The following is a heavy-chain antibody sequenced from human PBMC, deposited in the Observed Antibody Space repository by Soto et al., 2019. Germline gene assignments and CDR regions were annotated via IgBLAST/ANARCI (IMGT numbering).Heavy chain of an antibody. D-gene: IGHD6-13*01. CDR2: IYSGGST. V-gene: IGHV3-53*01. Sequence: EVQLVESGGGLIQPGGSVRLSCAASEFTVSSHYMSWVRQAPGKGLEWVSVIYSGGSTYYADSVKGRFTISRDNSKNTLYLQMNSLRAEDTAVYYCARLDSRSWQDYNWFDPWGQGTLVTVSS. CDR3: ARLDSRSWQDYNWFDP. J-gene: IGHJ5*02. CDR1: EFTVSSHY.